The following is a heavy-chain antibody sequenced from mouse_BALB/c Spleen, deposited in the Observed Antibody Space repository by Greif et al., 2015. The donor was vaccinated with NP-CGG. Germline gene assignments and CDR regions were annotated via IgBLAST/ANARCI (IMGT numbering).Heavy chain of an antibody. Sequence: VHVKQSGAELVKPGASVKLSCTASGFNIKDTYMHWVKQRPEQGLEWIGRIDPANGNTKYDPKFQGKATITADTSSNTAYLQLSSLTSEDTAVYYCARKGPRGYYFDYWGQGTTLTVSS. V-gene: IGHV14-3*02. D-gene: IGHD3-3*01. CDR3: ARKGPRGYYFDY. J-gene: IGHJ2*01. CDR2: IDPANGNT. CDR1: GFNIKDTY.